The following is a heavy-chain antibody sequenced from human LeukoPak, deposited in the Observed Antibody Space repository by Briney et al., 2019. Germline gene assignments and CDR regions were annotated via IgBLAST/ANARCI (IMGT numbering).Heavy chain of an antibody. CDR2: ISAYNGNT. V-gene: IGHV1-18*01. Sequence: GASVRVSCKASGYTFTSYGISWVRQAPGQGLEWMGWISAYNGNTNYAQKPQGRVTMTTDTSTSTAYMELRSLRSDDTAVYYCARGYPSSSSWSLYFQYWGQGTLVTVSS. CDR3: ARGYPSSSSWSLYFQY. J-gene: IGHJ1*01. D-gene: IGHD6-13*01. CDR1: GYTFTSYG.